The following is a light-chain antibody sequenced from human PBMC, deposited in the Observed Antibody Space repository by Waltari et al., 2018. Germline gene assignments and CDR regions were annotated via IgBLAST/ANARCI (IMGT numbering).Light chain of an antibody. CDR1: SSDVVGYNY. CDR2: EVS. J-gene: IGLJ3*02. V-gene: IGLV2-8*01. CDR3: SSYAGSNFWV. Sequence: QSALTPPPSASGSPGQSVPITCTGTSSDVVGYNYVSWYQQHPGKAPKLMIYEVSKRPSGVPDRFSGSKSGNTASLTVSGLQAEDEADYYCSSYAGSNFWVFGGGTKLTVL.